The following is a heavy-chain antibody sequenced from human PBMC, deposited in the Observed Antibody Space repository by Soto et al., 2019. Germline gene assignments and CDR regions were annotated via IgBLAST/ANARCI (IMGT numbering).Heavy chain of an antibody. D-gene: IGHD6-6*01. J-gene: IGHJ4*02. CDR3: ARDSRAARLGYFDY. CDR2: IYYSGNT. Sequence: SETLSLTCTVSGGSISSYYWSWIRQPPGKGLEWIGYIYYSGNTNYNPSLKSRVTISVDTSKNQFSLKLSSVTAADTAVYYCARDSRAARLGYFDYWGQGTLVTVSS. CDR1: GGSISSYY. V-gene: IGHV4-59*01.